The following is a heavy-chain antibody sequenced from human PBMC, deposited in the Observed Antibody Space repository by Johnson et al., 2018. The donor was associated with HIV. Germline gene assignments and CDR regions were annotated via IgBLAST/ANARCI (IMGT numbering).Heavy chain of an antibody. Sequence: VQLVESGGGLVTPGGSLRLSCAASGFTFSSYAMSWVRQAPGKGLEWVSAISGSGGSTYYADSVKGRFTISRDNSKNTLYLQMNSLRAEDTAVYYCAKDRRGKQQLVTGNDAFDIWGQGTMVTVSS. CDR3: AKDRRGKQQLVTGNDAFDI. CDR1: GFTFSSYA. V-gene: IGHV3-23*04. CDR2: ISGSGGST. D-gene: IGHD6-13*01. J-gene: IGHJ3*02.